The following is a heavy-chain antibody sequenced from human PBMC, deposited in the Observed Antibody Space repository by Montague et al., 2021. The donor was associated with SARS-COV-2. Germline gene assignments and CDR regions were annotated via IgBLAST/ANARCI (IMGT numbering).Heavy chain of an antibody. CDR2: INHSEST. V-gene: IGHV4-34*01. D-gene: IGHD3-9*01. CDR1: GGSFSGYY. Sequence: SETLSLTCAVYGGSFSGYYWSWIRQPPGKGLEWIGEINHSESTNYNPSLKSRVTISVDASKNQFSLNLSSVTAADTAVYYCARARAAYILTGYYFDYWGQGTLVTASS. CDR3: ARARAAYILTGYYFDY. J-gene: IGHJ4*02.